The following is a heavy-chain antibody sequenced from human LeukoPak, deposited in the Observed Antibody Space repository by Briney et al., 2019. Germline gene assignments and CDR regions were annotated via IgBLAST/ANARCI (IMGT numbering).Heavy chain of an antibody. Sequence: GGSLRLSCAASGFTFSHYGMHWVRQAPGRGLEWVAVIWNDGSNKYYADSVKGRFTISRDNSQNTVDLHMNSLRAEDTAVYYCAKDAQRGFDYSTSLGYWGQATLVTVSS. D-gene: IGHD4-11*01. J-gene: IGHJ4*02. V-gene: IGHV3-33*06. CDR3: AKDAQRGFDYSTSLGY. CDR2: IWNDGSNK. CDR1: GFTFSHYG.